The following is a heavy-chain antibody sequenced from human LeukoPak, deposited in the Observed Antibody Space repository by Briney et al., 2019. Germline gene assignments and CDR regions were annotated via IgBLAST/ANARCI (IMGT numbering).Heavy chain of an antibody. J-gene: IGHJ4*02. CDR1: GGSISSYY. D-gene: IGHD6-19*01. Sequence: PSETLSLTCTVSGGSISSYYRSWIRQPPGKGLEWIGYIYYSGSTNYNPSLKSRVTISVDTSKNQFSLKLSSVTAADTAVYYCARDSSGWWGYFDYWGQGTLVTVSS. CDR2: IYYSGST. CDR3: ARDSSGWWGYFDY. V-gene: IGHV4-59*01.